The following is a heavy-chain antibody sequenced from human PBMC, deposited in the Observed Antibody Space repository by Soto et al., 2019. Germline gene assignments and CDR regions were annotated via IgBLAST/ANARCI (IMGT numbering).Heavy chain of an antibody. V-gene: IGHV4-59*01. J-gene: IGHJ6*02. Sequence: SETLSLTCTVSGGSISRYYWSWIRQPPGKGLEWIGYIYYSGSTNYNPSLKSRVTISVDTSKNKFSLKLSSVTAADTAVYYCARVRVDGGVVIRQQHYYYGMDVWGQGTTVTV. D-gene: IGHD3-3*01. CDR2: IYYSGST. CDR1: GGSISRYY. CDR3: ARVRVDGGVVIRQQHYYYGMDV.